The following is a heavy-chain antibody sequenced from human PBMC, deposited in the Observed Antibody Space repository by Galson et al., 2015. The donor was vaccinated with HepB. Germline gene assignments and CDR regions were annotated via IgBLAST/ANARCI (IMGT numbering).Heavy chain of an antibody. CDR1: GDTFINSA. CDR2: INGGNGYT. D-gene: IGHD1-26*01. Sequence: SVKLSCTASGDTFINSAIYWVRQAPGQRPEWVAWINGGNGYTEYSQKFKGRVTITRDTSANTVYMKLSSLRSEDTAVYYCARWSPSGASDDALDVWGQGTKVTVSS. V-gene: IGHV1-3*01. CDR3: ARWSPSGASDDALDV. J-gene: IGHJ3*01.